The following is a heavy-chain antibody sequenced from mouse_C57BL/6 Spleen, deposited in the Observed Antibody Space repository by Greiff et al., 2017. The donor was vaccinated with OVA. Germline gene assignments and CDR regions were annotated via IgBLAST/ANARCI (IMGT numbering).Heavy chain of an antibody. CDR1: GYAFSSSW. V-gene: IGHV1-82*01. CDR3: ARFQLTGYFDY. CDR2: IYPGDGDT. D-gene: IGHD4-1*01. Sequence: VQLKESGPELVKPGASVKISCKASGYAFSSSWMNWVKQRPGKGLEWIGRIYPGDGDTNYNGKFKGKATLTADKSSSTAYMQLSSLTSEDSAVYFCARFQLTGYFDYWGQGTTLTVSS. J-gene: IGHJ2*01.